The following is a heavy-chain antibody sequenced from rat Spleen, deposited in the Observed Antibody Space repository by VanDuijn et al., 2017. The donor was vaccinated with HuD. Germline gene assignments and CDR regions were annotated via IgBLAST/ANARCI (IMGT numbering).Heavy chain of an antibody. CDR1: GFIFKDYW. J-gene: IGHJ3*01. CDR3: ARHGNTIAPICPWFPF. Sequence: EVQLVESGGGLVQPGRSLKLSCVASGFIFKDYWMTWIRQAPGKGLEWVASITNAGGRLYYSDSVKGRFTISRDNAKSTLYLQMDSLRSEDTATYYCARHGNTIAPICPWFPFWGQGTLVTVSS. V-gene: IGHV5-31*01. D-gene: IGHD1-2*01. CDR2: ITNAGGRL.